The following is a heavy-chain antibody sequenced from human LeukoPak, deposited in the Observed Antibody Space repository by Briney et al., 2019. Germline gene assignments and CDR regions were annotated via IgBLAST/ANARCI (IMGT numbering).Heavy chain of an antibody. J-gene: IGHJ5*02. CDR2: ISGSGGST. CDR3: AKLGYCSSTSCSMGGLDL. CDR1: GFTFSSYA. V-gene: IGHV3-23*01. Sequence: GGPLGLSCAASGFTFSSYAMSWVRQAPGKGLEWVSGISGSGGSTYYADSVTGRFTISRDNSKNTLYLQMNSLRAEDTAIYYCAKLGYCSSTSCSMGGLDLWGQGTLVTVSS. D-gene: IGHD2-2*01.